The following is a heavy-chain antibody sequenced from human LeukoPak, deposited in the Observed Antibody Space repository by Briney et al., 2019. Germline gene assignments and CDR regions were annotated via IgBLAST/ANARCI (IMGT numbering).Heavy chain of an antibody. V-gene: IGHV3-21*01. J-gene: IGHJ4*02. D-gene: IGHD3-22*01. CDR2: ISSSSSYI. CDR1: GLFFSSYS. CDR3: ARDGEEDDSSGYTYYFDY. Sequence: GGSLRLSCAYSGLFFSSYSMNWVRQAPGKGLEWVSSISSSSSYIYYADSVKGRFTISRDNAKNSLYLQMNNLRAEDTAVYYCARDGEEDDSSGYTYYFDYWGQGTLVTVSS.